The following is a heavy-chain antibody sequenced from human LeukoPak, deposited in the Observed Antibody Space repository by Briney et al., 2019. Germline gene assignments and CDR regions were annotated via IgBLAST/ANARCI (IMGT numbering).Heavy chain of an antibody. V-gene: IGHV4-34*01. D-gene: IGHD3-16*02. J-gene: IGHJ3*02. CDR2: INHSGST. CDR1: GGSFSGYY. Sequence: SETLSLTCAVYGGSFSGYYWSWIRQPPGKGLEWIGEINHSGSTNYNPSLKSRVTISVDTSKNQFSLKLSSVTAADTAVYYCARMPYVWGSYRPRNAFDIWCQGTMVTVSS. CDR3: ARMPYVWGSYRPRNAFDI.